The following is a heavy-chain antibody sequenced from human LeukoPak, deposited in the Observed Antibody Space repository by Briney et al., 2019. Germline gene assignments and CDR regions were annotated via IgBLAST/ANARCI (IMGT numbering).Heavy chain of an antibody. CDR3: ARDWSGYCTNGVCHASL. CDR1: GFTFSSYE. CDR2: ISSSGSTI. D-gene: IGHD2-8*01. V-gene: IGHV3-48*03. Sequence: PGGSLRLSCAASGFTFSSYEMNWVRQATGKGLRCISYISSSGSTIYYADAVKGRFTISRDNAKNSLYLQMNSLRAEDTAVYYCARDWSGYCTNGVCHASLWGQGTLVTVSS. J-gene: IGHJ4*02.